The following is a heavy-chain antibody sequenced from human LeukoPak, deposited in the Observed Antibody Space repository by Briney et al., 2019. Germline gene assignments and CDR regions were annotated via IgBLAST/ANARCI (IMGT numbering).Heavy chain of an antibody. D-gene: IGHD3-10*01. CDR1: GGSISSYY. Sequence: SETLSLTCTVSGGSISSYYWSWIRQPPGKGLEWIGYIYHSGSTNHNPSLKSRVTISVDTSKNQFSLKLSSATAADTAVYYCARGTNYYGSGSYYYYYYYMDVWGKGTTVTISS. CDR3: ARGTNYYGSGSYYYYYYYMDV. CDR2: IYHSGST. V-gene: IGHV4-59*01. J-gene: IGHJ6*03.